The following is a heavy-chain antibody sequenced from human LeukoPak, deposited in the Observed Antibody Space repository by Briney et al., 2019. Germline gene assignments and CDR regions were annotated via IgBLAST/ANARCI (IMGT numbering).Heavy chain of an antibody. CDR2: IKQDGSEK. CDR3: ARGDYDSSGYYWYYYYYYMDV. V-gene: IGHV3-7*04. Sequence: GGSLRLSCAASGFTPSIYWMSWVRQAPGKGLEWVANIKQDGSEKYYVDSVKGRFTISRDNAKISLYLQMNSLRAEDTAVYYCARGDYDSSGYYWYYYYYYMDVWGKGTTVTVSS. CDR1: GFTPSIYW. D-gene: IGHD3-22*01. J-gene: IGHJ6*03.